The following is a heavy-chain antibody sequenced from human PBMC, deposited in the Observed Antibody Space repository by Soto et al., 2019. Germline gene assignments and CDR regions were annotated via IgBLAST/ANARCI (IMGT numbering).Heavy chain of an antibody. J-gene: IGHJ4*01. V-gene: IGHV2-5*01. CDR2: IYWNDDK. Sequence: QITLKESGPTLAKPTQTLTLTCTFSGFSLSTSGLGVAWIRQPPGKALERLALIYWNDDKRYSPSLKSRLTITKDTSNNQVVLTMTNRDPMATATYCCAHRPTSGRDYWGQGTLVTVSS. CDR3: AHRPTSGRDY. CDR1: GFSLSTSGLG.